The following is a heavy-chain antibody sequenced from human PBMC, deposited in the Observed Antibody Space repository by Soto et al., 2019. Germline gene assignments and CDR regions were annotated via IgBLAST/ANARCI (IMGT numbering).Heavy chain of an antibody. CDR2: VNAGNGNT. D-gene: IGHD4-17*01. Sequence: QVQLVQSGAEVKKPGASVKVSCKASGYTFTSYAMHWVRQAPGQRLEWMGWVNAGNGNTKYSQKFQGRVTITRDTSASTAYMELSSLRSEDTAVYYCARTVGYYYGMDVWGQGTTVTVSS. CDR3: ARTVGYYYGMDV. V-gene: IGHV1-3*01. CDR1: GYTFTSYA. J-gene: IGHJ6*02.